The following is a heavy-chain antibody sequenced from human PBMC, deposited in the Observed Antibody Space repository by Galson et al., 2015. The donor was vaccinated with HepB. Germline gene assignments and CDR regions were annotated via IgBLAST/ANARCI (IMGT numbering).Heavy chain of an antibody. CDR2: IRNKANNYAT. Sequence: SLRLSCAASEFSFSQSTLQWVRQASGRGLEWIGLIRNKANNYATAYAASVRGRFTFSRGDSKDTAFLQMNRLKIEDTAIYYCGEGGGSWGQGTLVTVSS. CDR3: GEGGGS. D-gene: IGHD3-10*01. J-gene: IGHJ5*02. CDR1: EFSFSQST. V-gene: IGHV3-73*01.